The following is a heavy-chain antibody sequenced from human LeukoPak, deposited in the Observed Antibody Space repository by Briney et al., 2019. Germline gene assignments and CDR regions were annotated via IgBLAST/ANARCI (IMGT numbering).Heavy chain of an antibody. CDR3: ARDGDIVVVPAAIGGIDY. CDR2: IWYDGSNK. J-gene: IGHJ4*02. Sequence: GRSLRLSCAASGFTFDDYAMHWVRQAPGKGLEWVAVIWYDGSNKYYADSVKGRFTISRDNSKNTLYLQMNSLRAEDTAVYYCARDGDIVVVPAAIGGIDYWGQGTLVTVSS. CDR1: GFTFDDYA. D-gene: IGHD2-2*01. V-gene: IGHV3-33*08.